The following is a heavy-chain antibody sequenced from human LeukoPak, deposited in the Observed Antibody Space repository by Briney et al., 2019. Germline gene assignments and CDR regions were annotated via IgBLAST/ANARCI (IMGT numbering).Heavy chain of an antibody. CDR1: GFTFSSYS. Sequence: PGGSLRLSCAASGFTFSSYSMNWVRQAPGKGLEWVANIKQDGSEKYYVDSVKGRFTISRDNAKNSLYLQMNSLRAEDTAVYYCARETWVGRSSGCHGYWGQGTLVTVSS. CDR2: IKQDGSEK. J-gene: IGHJ4*02. D-gene: IGHD6-19*01. CDR3: ARETWVGRSSGCHGY. V-gene: IGHV3-7*01.